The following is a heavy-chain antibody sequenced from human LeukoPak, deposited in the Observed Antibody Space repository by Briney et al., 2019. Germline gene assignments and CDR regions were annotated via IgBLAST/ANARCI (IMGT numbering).Heavy chain of an antibody. D-gene: IGHD5-24*01. V-gene: IGHV3-23*01. CDR1: GFTFSSYA. J-gene: IGHJ4*02. CDR3: AKGRDAPYYFDY. CDR2: ISGSGGST. Sequence: GGSLRLSCIPSGFTFSSYAMSWVRQAPGKGLEWVSAISGSGGSTYYADSVKGRSTISRDNSKNTLYLQMNSLRAEDTAVYFCAKGRDAPYYFDYWGQGTLVTVSS.